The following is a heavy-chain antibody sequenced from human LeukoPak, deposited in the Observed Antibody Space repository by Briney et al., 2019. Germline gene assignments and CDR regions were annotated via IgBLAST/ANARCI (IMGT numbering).Heavy chain of an antibody. J-gene: IGHJ4*01. CDR3: AKFNGWELAKYYLDY. CDR1: GFIFSDYA. CDR2: MSKSGYYT. Sequence: GGSLRLSCAASGFIFSDYAMSWVRQAPGKGLEWLSGMSKSGYYTYDTESVKGRFTISRDNSKNTLYLQMSDLRAEDTAIYYCAKFNGWELAKYYLDYWGHGTLVTVSS. V-gene: IGHV3-23*01. D-gene: IGHD1-26*01.